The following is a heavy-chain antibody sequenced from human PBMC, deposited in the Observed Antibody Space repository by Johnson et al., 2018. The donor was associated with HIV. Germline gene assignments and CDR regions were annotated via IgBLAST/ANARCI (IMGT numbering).Heavy chain of an antibody. CDR2: ISSNGGST. D-gene: IGHD6-13*01. CDR1: GFTFSSYA. J-gene: IGHJ3*02. Sequence: VQVVESGGGLVQPGGSLRLSCAASGFTFSSYAMHWVRQAPGTGLEYVSAISSNGGSTYYANSVKGRFTISRDNSKHTLYLQMNSLRAADTAVYYCARDGAYSSSWYSAFDIWGQGTMVTVSS. CDR3: ARDGAYSSSWYSAFDI. V-gene: IGHV3-64*01.